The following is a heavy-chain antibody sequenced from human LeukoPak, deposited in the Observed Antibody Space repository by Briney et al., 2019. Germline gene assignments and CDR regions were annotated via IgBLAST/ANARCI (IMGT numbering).Heavy chain of an antibody. Sequence: KTGGSLRLSCAASGFTFSDYYMSWIRQAPGKGLEWVSYISSSGSTIYYADSVKGRFTISRDNAKNSLYLQMNSLRAEDTAVYYCAKAVAQTPQGDYYFDYWGQGTLVTVSS. CDR1: GFTFSDYY. D-gene: IGHD3-16*01. CDR3: AKAVAQTPQGDYYFDY. CDR2: ISSSGSTI. J-gene: IGHJ4*02. V-gene: IGHV3-11*01.